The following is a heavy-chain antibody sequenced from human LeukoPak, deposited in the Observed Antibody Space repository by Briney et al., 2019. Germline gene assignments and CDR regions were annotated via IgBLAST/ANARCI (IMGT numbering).Heavy chain of an antibody. CDR2: IRQDGNEI. V-gene: IGHV3-7*03. CDR3: ATRTNDFWSGYSFDY. D-gene: IGHD3-3*01. CDR1: GFTFSNAW. J-gene: IGHJ4*02. Sequence: PGGSLRLSCAASGFTFSNAWMSWVRQAPGKGLEWVANIRQDGNEIYYADSVKGRFTISRDNAKNTLYLQMNSLRAEDTAVYYCATRTNDFWSGYSFDYWGQGTLVTVSS.